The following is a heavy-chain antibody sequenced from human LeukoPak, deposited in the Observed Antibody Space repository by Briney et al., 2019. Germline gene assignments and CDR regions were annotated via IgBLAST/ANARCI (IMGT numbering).Heavy chain of an antibody. Sequence: GGSLRLSCAASGFTFNDYAMTWVRQAPGKGLEWVSAISSSGGSTYYVDSVKGRFTISRDNSVNTLYLQMNSLRAEDTAVYYCAKETRAGTTWSFDYWGQGTLVTVSS. V-gene: IGHV3-23*01. CDR2: ISSSGGST. CDR1: GFTFNDYA. D-gene: IGHD1-1*01. J-gene: IGHJ4*02. CDR3: AKETRAGTTWSFDY.